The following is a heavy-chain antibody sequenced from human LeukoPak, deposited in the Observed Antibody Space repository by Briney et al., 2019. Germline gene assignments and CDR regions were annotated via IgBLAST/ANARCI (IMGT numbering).Heavy chain of an antibody. D-gene: IGHD2-8*01. CDR2: IHTKTGNP. Sequence: GASVKVSCKASGYTFGSHSLNWVRQAPGQGPEWMGWIHTKTGNPTYAQDFTGRFVFSLDTSVKTAYLQITSLKPEDSGVYYCATMVVVDYFYGLDVWGQGTTVTVSS. CDR3: ATMVVVDYFYGLDV. CDR1: GYTFGSHS. J-gene: IGHJ6*02. V-gene: IGHV7-4-1*02.